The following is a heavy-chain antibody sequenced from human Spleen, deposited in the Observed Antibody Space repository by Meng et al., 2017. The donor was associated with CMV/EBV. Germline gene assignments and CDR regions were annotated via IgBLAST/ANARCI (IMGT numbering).Heavy chain of an antibody. J-gene: IGHJ6*02. CDR1: GFTFSSYA. D-gene: IGHD3-3*01. Sequence: GKSLKISCAASGFTFSSYAMSWVRQAPGKGLEWVSSISGGSRHIYYADSMQGRFTISRDNAKNLLYLQMNNLRADDTAVYYCARDSGVFYDLWSDDYDYYTMDVWGQGTTVTVSS. CDR2: ISGGSRHI. CDR3: ARDSGVFYDLWSDDYDYYTMDV. V-gene: IGHV3-21*06.